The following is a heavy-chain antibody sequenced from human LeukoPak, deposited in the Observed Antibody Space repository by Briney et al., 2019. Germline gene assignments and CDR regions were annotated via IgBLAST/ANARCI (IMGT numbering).Heavy chain of an antibody. CDR3: AKRGVYGNFYFDY. Sequence: GGSLRLSCAASGFTLSSYAMSWVRQAPGKGLEWVSTIGGSGANTYYADSLRGRFTISRDSSKNTLYLQMNSLRAEDTAVYYCAKRGVYGNFYFDYWGQGTLATVSS. D-gene: IGHD4-11*01. CDR2: IGGSGANT. V-gene: IGHV3-23*01. CDR1: GFTLSSYA. J-gene: IGHJ4*02.